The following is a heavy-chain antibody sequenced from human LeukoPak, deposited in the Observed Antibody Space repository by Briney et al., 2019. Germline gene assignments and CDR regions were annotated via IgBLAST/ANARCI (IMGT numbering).Heavy chain of an antibody. D-gene: IGHD3-9*01. CDR3: ARVRLVGYDILTGYYSFDY. Sequence: SETLSLTCTVSGGSISTYSWSWIRQPPGKGLEWIGYIYYSGNTNCNPSLKSRVTISVDTSKSQFSLKLSSVTAADTAVYYCARVRLVGYDILTGYYSFDYWGQGTLVTVSS. CDR1: GGSISTYS. CDR2: IYYSGNT. J-gene: IGHJ4*02. V-gene: IGHV4-59*01.